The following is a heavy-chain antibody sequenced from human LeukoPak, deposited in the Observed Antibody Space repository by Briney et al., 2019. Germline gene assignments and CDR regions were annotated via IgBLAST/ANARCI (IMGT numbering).Heavy chain of an antibody. J-gene: IGHJ3*02. CDR1: GVSISSYNSY. CDR3: ASGLVVGAFDI. CDR2: IYYSGST. D-gene: IGHD2-8*02. Sequence: PSDTLSLTCTVSGVSISSYNSYWGWIRQPPGKGLEWIGYIYYSGSTNYNPSLKSRVTISVDTSKNQFSLKLSSVTAADTAVYYCASGLVVGAFDIWGQGTMVTVSS. V-gene: IGHV4-61*05.